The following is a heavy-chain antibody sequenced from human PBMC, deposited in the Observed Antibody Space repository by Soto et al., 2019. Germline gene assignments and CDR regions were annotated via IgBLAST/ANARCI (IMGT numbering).Heavy chain of an antibody. V-gene: IGHV5-10-1*01. CDR2: IDPSDSYT. CDR1: GYSFTSYW. D-gene: IGHD4-4*01. Sequence: GEALKISCTGSGYSFTSYWITWVRQMPGKGLEWMGTIDPSDSYTNYSPSFQRHVTISADKSTSTAYLQWSSLKASDTAIYYCTRRALTTASPFDYWGQGTLVTVSS. CDR3: TRRALTTASPFDY. J-gene: IGHJ4*02.